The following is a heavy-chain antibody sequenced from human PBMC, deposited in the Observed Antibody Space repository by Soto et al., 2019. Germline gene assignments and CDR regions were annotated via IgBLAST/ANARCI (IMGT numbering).Heavy chain of an antibody. J-gene: IGHJ4*02. CDR1: GGSFSGYY. V-gene: IGHV4-34*01. D-gene: IGHD2-2*01. CDR3: ARGRPSRMLIVVVPAAREFDY. Sequence: SETLSLTCAVYGGSFSGYYWSWIRQPPGKGLEWIGEINHSGSTNYNPSLKSRVTISVDASKNQFSLKLSSVTAADTAVYYCARGRPSRMLIVVVPAAREFDYGGQGPRVTVPS. CDR2: INHSGST.